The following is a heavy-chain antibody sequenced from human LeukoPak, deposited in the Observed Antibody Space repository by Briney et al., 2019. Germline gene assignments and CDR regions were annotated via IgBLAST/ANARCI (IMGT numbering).Heavy chain of an antibody. CDR1: SYTFTNYG. J-gene: IGHJ4*02. D-gene: IGHD1-26*01. V-gene: IGHV1-18*01. CDR3: RREPSESFIDY. CDR2: ISPYNENT. Sequence: GASVKVSCKASSYTFTNYGINWVRQAPGQGLEWMGWISPYNENTKYAQKFQGRVTMTTDTSTSTAYMELRSLRSDDTALYYCRREPSESFIDYWGQGTLVTVSS.